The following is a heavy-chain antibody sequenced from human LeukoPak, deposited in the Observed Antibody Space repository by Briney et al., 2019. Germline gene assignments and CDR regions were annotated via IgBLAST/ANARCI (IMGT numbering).Heavy chain of an antibody. CDR1: RFTFSSYG. CDR3: ARHHQAGYCSGGSCYSYYGMDV. V-gene: IGHV3-33*08. J-gene: IGHJ6*02. CDR2: IWYDGSNK. D-gene: IGHD2-15*01. Sequence: SGGSLRLSCAASRFTFSSYGMHWVRQAPGKGLEWVAVIWYDGSNKYYADSVKGRFTISRDNSKNTLYLQMNSLRAEDTAVYYCARHHQAGYCSGGSCYSYYGMDVWGQGTTVTVSS.